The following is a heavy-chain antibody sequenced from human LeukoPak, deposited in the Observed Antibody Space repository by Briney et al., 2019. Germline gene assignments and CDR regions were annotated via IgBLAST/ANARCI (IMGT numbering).Heavy chain of an antibody. J-gene: IGHJ4*02. Sequence: GGSLRLSCATSGFTFSNAWMSWVRQAPGKGLEWVGRIKSQTDGGTTDYAAPVKGRFTISRDDSKSTLYLEINSLKTDDTAVYYCTTNYRNNWNGIFDYWGQGTLVTVSS. CDR1: GFTFSNAW. D-gene: IGHD1-1*01. CDR2: IKSQTDGGTT. CDR3: TTNYRNNWNGIFDY. V-gene: IGHV3-15*01.